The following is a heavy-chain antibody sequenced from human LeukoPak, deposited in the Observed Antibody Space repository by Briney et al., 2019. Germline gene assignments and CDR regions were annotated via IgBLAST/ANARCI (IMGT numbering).Heavy chain of an antibody. J-gene: IGHJ4*02. CDR3: ARETRWGAPQDY. V-gene: IGHV3-66*02. D-gene: IGHD1-26*01. CDR2: IYSGGTT. CDR1: GFPLTDNY. Sequence: GGSPRLSCVASGFPLTDNYVSWVRRAPGKGLEWVSVIYSGGTTYYTDSVKGRFSISRDISKNTVYLQMSGLRGEDTAVYYCARETRWGAPQDYWGQGTLVTVSS.